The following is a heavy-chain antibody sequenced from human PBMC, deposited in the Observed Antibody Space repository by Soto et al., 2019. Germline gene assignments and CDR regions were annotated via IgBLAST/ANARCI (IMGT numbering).Heavy chain of an antibody. J-gene: IGHJ5*02. D-gene: IGHD3-10*01. V-gene: IGHV1-69*05. Sequence: HVHLVQSGAEVKKPGSSVKVSCKASGGTFSSYAISWVRQAPGQGLEWMGGIIPIFGTANYEQKCQSRVSVTTDKSTNKGYMELSSLRVEDTAVYYCASDRRDFGLGWFDPLGKGTLDTV. CDR2: IIPIFGTA. CDR3: ASDRRDFGLGWFDP. CDR1: GGTFSSYA.